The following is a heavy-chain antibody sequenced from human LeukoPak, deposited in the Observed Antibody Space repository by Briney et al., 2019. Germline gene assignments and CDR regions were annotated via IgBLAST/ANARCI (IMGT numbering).Heavy chain of an antibody. CDR3: ATLFTNLRFGYGMDV. CDR1: GGTFSSYA. Sequence: SVKVSCKASGGTFSSYAISWVRQAPGQGLEWMGGIIPIFGTANYAQKFQGRVTITADESTSTAYMELSSLRSEDTAVYYCATLFTNLRFGYGMDVWGQGTTVTVSS. J-gene: IGHJ6*02. V-gene: IGHV1-69*01. D-gene: IGHD5/OR15-5a*01. CDR2: IIPIFGTA.